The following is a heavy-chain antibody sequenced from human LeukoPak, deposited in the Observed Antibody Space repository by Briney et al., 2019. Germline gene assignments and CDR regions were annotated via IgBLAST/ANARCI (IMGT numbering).Heavy chain of an antibody. CDR2: MYYTGTT. V-gene: IGHV4-39*07. J-gene: IGHJ5*02. Sequence: PSETLSLTCSVSGGSIRSLGYSWGWIRQPPGKGLEWIASMYYTGTTYYNPSLKSRVTMSVDTSKNQFSLNLTSVTAADTAVFYCARSVSAYAGRGWFDPWGQGTLVTVSA. CDR3: ARSVSAYAGRGWFDP. D-gene: IGHD5-12*01. CDR1: GGSIRSLGYS.